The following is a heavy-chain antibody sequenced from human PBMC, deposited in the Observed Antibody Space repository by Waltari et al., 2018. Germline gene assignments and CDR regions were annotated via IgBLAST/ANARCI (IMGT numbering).Heavy chain of an antibody. Sequence: EVQVLESGGGLVQPGASLRLSCSASGFTFSTNAMTWVRQAPGKGLEWVSTINGIGGNTYHADSVKGRFTISRDNSKNTLYLQMNSLRAEDTAIYYCAKDSSTLHYFDYWGQGTLVTVSS. J-gene: IGHJ4*02. CDR1: GFTFSTNA. V-gene: IGHV3-23*01. CDR3: AKDSSTLHYFDY. CDR2: INGIGGNT. D-gene: IGHD3-16*01.